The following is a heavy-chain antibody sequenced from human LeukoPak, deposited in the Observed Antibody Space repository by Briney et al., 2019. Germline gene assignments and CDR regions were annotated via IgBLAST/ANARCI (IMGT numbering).Heavy chain of an antibody. CDR2: INPNSGGT. J-gene: IGHJ5*02. V-gene: IGHV1-2*02. Sequence: ASVKVSCKTSGYSFTDYYMHWVRQAPGQGLEWMGWINPNSGGTSSAQKFQGRVTMTRGTSITTVYMEASWLTSDDTAIYYCARADRLDGGPYLIGPWGQGTLVTVSS. CDR3: ARADRLDGGPYLIGP. CDR1: GYSFTDYY. D-gene: IGHD2-21*01.